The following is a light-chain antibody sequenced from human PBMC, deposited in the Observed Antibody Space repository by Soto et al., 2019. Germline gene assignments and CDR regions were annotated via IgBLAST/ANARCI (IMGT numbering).Light chain of an antibody. Sequence: DIQMTQSPATLSVSLGDRVTITCRASQSISGRLAWYQQKPGQAPRLLIYVASTRATGIPARFSGSGSGTESTTAISSLLTSQVADDFGVQYNKRRRKGVAFGQGTKVDIK. J-gene: IGKJ1*01. CDR2: VAS. V-gene: IGKV3-15*01. CDR3: VQYNKRRRKGVA. CDR1: QSISGR.